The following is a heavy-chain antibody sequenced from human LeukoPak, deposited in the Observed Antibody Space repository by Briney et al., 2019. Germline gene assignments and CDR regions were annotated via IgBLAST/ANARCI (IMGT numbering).Heavy chain of an antibody. V-gene: IGHV1-8*02. CDR1: GYTFTGYY. CDR2: VNPDSGNT. CDR3: VRGTPYCSSASCYNY. D-gene: IGHD2-2*02. J-gene: IGHJ4*02. Sequence: ASVKVSCKASGYTFTGYYMHWVRQAPGQGLEWMGWVNPDSGNTGYAQKFQGRVTMTRDTSINTAYLELTSLISEDAAIYYCVRGTPYCSSASCYNYWGQGTLVTVSS.